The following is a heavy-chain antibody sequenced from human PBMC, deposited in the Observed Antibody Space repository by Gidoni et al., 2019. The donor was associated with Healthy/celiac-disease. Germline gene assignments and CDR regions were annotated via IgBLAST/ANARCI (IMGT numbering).Heavy chain of an antibody. V-gene: IGHV3-21*01. Sequence: EVQLVASGGGLVKPGGSLRPSCAASGFPFSSYSMTWVRQAPGKGLEWVLAISSSSSYIYYADSVKGRFTISRDNAKNSLYLQMNSLRAEDTAVYYCARERASPYYYYYYGMDVWGQGTTVTVSS. CDR2: ISSSSSYI. CDR3: ARERASPYYYYYYGMDV. CDR1: GFPFSSYS. J-gene: IGHJ6*02.